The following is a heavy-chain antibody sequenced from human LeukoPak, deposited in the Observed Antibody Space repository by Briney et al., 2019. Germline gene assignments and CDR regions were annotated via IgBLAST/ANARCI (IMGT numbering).Heavy chain of an antibody. CDR1: GFTFSSYE. J-gene: IGHJ4*02. Sequence: GGSLRLSCAASGFTFSSYEMNWVRQAPGKGLEWVSYISSSGSTIYYADSVKGRFTISRDNSKNTLYLQMNSLRAEDTAVYYCAKDGSDCSGGSCYHYFDYWGQGTLVTVSS. CDR3: AKDGSDCSGGSCYHYFDY. V-gene: IGHV3-48*03. D-gene: IGHD2-15*01. CDR2: ISSSGSTI.